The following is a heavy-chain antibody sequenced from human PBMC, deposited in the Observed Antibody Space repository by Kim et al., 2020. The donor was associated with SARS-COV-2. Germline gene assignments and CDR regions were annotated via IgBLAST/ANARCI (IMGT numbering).Heavy chain of an antibody. Sequence: ADSGKDRFTISRDNSKNMVYLQMNSLRAEDTALYYCAREADSSGWAGTFDVGGQGTQVTVST. CDR3: AREADSSGWAGTFDV. D-gene: IGHD6-19*01. J-gene: IGHJ3*01. V-gene: IGHV3-30*03.